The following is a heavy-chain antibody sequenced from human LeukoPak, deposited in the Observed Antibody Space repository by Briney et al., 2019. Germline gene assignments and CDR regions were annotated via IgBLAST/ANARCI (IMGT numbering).Heavy chain of an antibody. J-gene: IGHJ4*02. CDR3: ARDGYCSGGDCSNTPGVFDY. CDR1: GFTFSSYE. Sequence: GGSLRLSCAASGFTFSSYEMNWVRQAPGKGLEWVSYISSSGSTIYCADSVQGRFTISRDNAENSLYLQMNSLRAEDTAVYYCARDGYCSGGDCSNTPGVFDYWGQGTLVTVSS. V-gene: IGHV3-48*03. CDR2: ISSSGSTI. D-gene: IGHD2-15*01.